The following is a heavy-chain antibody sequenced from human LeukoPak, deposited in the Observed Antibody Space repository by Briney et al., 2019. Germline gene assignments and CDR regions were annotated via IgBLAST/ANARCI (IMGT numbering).Heavy chain of an antibody. Sequence: SETLSLTCAVYGGSFSDYYWSWIRQHPGKGLEWIGYIYYSGSTYYNPSLKSRVTISVDTSKHQFSLKLSSVTAADTAVYYCARGGGRDGALGPFDYWGQGTLVTVSS. CDR3: ARGGGRDGALGPFDY. CDR2: IYYSGST. D-gene: IGHD3-16*01. CDR1: GGSFSDYY. V-gene: IGHV4-31*11. J-gene: IGHJ4*02.